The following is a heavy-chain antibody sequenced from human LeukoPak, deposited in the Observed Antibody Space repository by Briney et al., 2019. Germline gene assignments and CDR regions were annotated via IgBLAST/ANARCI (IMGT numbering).Heavy chain of an antibody. V-gene: IGHV3-23*01. J-gene: IGHJ4*02. CDR3: AKVFRVGELLGWSS. Sequence: GGSRRFSGGASGCTCSRYAMSGVRQAPGKGLEWVSGISGSGGSTYYADSVKGRFTVARDNSNNTLYLQMNSLRADDTAVYYCAKVFRVGELLGWSSWGQGTLVTVSS. CDR1: GCTCSRYA. D-gene: IGHD1-26*01. CDR2: ISGSGGST.